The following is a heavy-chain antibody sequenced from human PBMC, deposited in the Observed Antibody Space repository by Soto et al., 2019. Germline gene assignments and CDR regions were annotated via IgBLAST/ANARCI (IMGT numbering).Heavy chain of an antibody. Sequence: QVQLVESGGGVVQPGRSLRLSCAASGFTFSSYGMHWVRQAPGKGLEWVAVIWDDGSNKYYADSVKGRFTISRDNSKNTLYLPLNSLRAEDTAVYYCARTHTSGWYFDCWGQGTLVTVSS. CDR3: ARTHTSGWYFDC. D-gene: IGHD6-19*01. V-gene: IGHV3-33*01. J-gene: IGHJ4*02. CDR1: GFTFSSYG. CDR2: IWDDGSNK.